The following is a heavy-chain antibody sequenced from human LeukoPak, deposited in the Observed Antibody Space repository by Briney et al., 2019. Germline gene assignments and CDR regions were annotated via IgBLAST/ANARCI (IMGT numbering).Heavy chain of an antibody. CDR3: ARPVPSRLGWFDP. V-gene: IGHV4-39*01. CDR1: GGSISSSSYY. Sequence: PSETLSLTCTVSGGSISSSSYYWDWIRQPPGKGLEWIGNIYYSGSTYYNPSLKSRVTISVDTSKNQFSLKLTSVTAADTAVYYCARPVPSRLGWFDPWGQGTLVTVSS. D-gene: IGHD1-1*01. J-gene: IGHJ5*02. CDR2: IYYSGST.